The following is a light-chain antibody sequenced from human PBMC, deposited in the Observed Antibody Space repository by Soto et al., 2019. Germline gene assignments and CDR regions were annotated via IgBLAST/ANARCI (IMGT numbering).Light chain of an antibody. Sequence: DIVMTQSPATLSVSQRERATLSCRASQSIRTNLAWYQHKPGQAPRLLLYGASTGATGVPARFSGSGSGTEFTLTISSLQSEDFAAYYCQQYNNWPRTFGQGTKVDIK. CDR2: GAS. V-gene: IGKV3-15*01. J-gene: IGKJ1*01. CDR3: QQYNNWPRT. CDR1: QSIRTN.